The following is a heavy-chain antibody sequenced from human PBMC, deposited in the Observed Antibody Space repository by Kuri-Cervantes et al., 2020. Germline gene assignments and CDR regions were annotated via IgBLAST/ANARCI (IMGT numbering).Heavy chain of an antibody. J-gene: IGHJ4*02. CDR1: GGSISSSSYY. CDR2: IYYSGST. CDR3: ARDESNYYDSSGYYGY. D-gene: IGHD3-22*01. Sequence: SETLSLTCTVSGGSISSSSYYWGWIRQPPGKGLEWIGSIYYSGSTYYNPSLKSRVTISVDTSKNQFSLKLSSVTAADTAVYYCARDESNYYDSSGYYGYWGQGTLVTVSS. V-gene: IGHV4-39*07.